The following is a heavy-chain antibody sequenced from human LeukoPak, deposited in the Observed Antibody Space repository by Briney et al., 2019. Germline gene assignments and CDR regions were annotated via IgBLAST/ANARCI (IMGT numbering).Heavy chain of an antibody. D-gene: IGHD3-22*01. J-gene: IGHJ4*02. V-gene: IGHV4-4*07. CDR2: IYTSGST. CDR3: ASPIYYDTSSYYYFDY. Sequence: SSETLSLTCTDPGGSISRYYWSWIRQPAGKGLEWIGRIYTSGSTNYNPSLKSRVTMSVDTSKNQFSLKLSSVTAADTAVYYCASPIYYDTSSYYYFDYWGQGALVTVSS. CDR1: GGSISRYY.